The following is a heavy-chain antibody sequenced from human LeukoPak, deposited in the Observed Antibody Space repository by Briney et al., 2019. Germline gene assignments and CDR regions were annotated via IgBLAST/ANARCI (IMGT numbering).Heavy chain of an antibody. D-gene: IGHD3-10*01. CDR3: ASWTIINPSLGFDY. Sequence: SETLSLTCTVSGGSISSGGYYWSWIRQHPGKGLEWIGYIYYSGSTYYNPSLKSRVTISVDTSKNQFSLKLSSVTAADTAVYYCASWTIINPSLGFDYWGQGTLVTVSS. J-gene: IGHJ4*02. CDR1: GGSISSGGYY. V-gene: IGHV4-31*03. CDR2: IYYSGST.